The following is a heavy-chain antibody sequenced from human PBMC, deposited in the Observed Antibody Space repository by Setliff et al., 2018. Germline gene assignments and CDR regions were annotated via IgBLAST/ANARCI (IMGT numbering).Heavy chain of an antibody. CDR2: ISAYNGNT. V-gene: IGHV1-18*01. Sequence: ASVKVSCKASGYTFTSYGISWVRQAPGQGLEWMGWISAYNGNTNYAQKLQGRVTMTTDTSTSTAYMELRSLRSDDTAVYYCARALLYYNFWSGPSYDAFDIWGQGTMVTVSS. D-gene: IGHD3-3*01. CDR3: ARALLYYNFWSGPSYDAFDI. J-gene: IGHJ3*02. CDR1: GYTFTSYG.